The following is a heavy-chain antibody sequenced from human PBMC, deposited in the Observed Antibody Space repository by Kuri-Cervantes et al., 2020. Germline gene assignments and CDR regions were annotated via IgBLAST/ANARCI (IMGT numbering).Heavy chain of an antibody. CDR2: ISYDGSNK. V-gene: IGHV3-30*01. J-gene: IGHJ4*02. CDR1: GFTFSSYA. CDR3: AKEAQLWFGESLLGSNDY. Sequence: GESLKISCAASGFTFSSYAMHWVRQAPGKGLEWVAVISYDGSNKYYADSVKGRFTISRDNSKNTLYLQMNSLRAEDTAVYYCAKEAQLWFGESLLGSNDYWGQGTLVTVSS. D-gene: IGHD3-10*01.